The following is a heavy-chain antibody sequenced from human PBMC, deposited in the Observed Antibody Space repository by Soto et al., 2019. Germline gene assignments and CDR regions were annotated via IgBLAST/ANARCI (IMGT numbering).Heavy chain of an antibody. CDR3: ARADCSGGSCYASNYYYYGMDV. CDR1: GYTFTGYY. D-gene: IGHD2-15*01. J-gene: IGHJ6*02. V-gene: IGHV1-2*04. Sequence: EASVKVSCKASGYTFTGYYMHWVRRAPGQGLEWMGWINPNSGGTNYAQKFQGWVTMTRDTSISTAYMELSRLRSDDTAVYYCARADCSGGSCYASNYYYYGMDVWGQGTTVTVSS. CDR2: INPNSGGT.